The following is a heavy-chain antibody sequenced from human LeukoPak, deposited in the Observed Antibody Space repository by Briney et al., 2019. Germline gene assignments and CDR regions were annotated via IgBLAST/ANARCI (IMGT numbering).Heavy chain of an antibody. J-gene: IGHJ6*03. CDR1: GFTLSSYG. CDR2: IWYGGSNK. V-gene: IGHV3-30*02. D-gene: IGHD5-12*01. CDR3: AKDGDLERQWLRKGEDYYYYYMDV. Sequence: PGGSLRLSCAASGFTLSSYGMHWVRQAPGKGLEWVAVIWYGGSNKYYADSVKGRFTISRDNSKNTLYLQMNSLRAEDTAVYYCAKDGDLERQWLRKGEDYYYYYMDVWGKGTTVTVSS.